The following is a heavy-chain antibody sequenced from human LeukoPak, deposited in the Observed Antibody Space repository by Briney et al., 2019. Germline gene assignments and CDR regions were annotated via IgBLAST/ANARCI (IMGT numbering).Heavy chain of an antibody. Sequence: GGSLRLSCAASGFTFSSYGMHWVRQAPGKGLEWVAFIRYDGSDKYYADSVQGRFTISRDRSNNTLYLQMISLRPEDTAVYHCAKVASLSSSPLDYWGQGTLVTVSS. CDR2: IRYDGSDK. CDR3: AKVASLSSSPLDY. D-gene: IGHD6-13*01. CDR1: GFTFSSYG. V-gene: IGHV3-30*02. J-gene: IGHJ4*02.